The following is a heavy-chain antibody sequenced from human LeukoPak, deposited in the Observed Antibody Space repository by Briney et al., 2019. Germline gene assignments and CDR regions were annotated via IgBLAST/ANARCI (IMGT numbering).Heavy chain of an antibody. CDR1: GFTFSSYG. D-gene: IGHD4-17*01. CDR3: AKGGGSYGDANHLLDY. J-gene: IGHJ4*02. CDR2: ISYDGSNK. Sequence: PGRSLRLSCAASGFTFSSYGMHWVRQAPGKGLEWVAVISYDGSNKYYADSVKGRFTISRDNSKNTLYLQMKRLRAEDTAVYYCAKGGGSYGDANHLLDYWGQGTLVTVSS. V-gene: IGHV3-30*18.